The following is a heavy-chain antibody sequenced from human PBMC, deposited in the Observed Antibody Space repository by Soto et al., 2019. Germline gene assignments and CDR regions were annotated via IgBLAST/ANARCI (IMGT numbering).Heavy chain of an antibody. CDR3: ARTTDYGDDF. V-gene: IGHV1-69*11. Sequence: QVQLVQSGAEVQKPGSSVKVSCKASGGTFSNYAISWVRQAPGHGLEWMGGIVPVLHKTNYAQKFQDRVTITADESTSTAYMELSSLRSEDTAFYYCARTTDYGDDFCGQGTLVTVSS. CDR2: IVPVLHKT. D-gene: IGHD4-17*01. J-gene: IGHJ4*02. CDR1: GGTFSNYA.